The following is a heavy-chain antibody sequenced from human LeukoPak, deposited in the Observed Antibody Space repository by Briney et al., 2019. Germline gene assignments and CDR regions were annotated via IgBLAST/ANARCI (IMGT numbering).Heavy chain of an antibody. V-gene: IGHV1-18*01. CDR1: GYTFTSYG. CDR2: ISAYNGNT. Sequence: ASVKVSCKASGYTFTSYGITWVRRAPGQGLEWMGWISAYNGNTNYGQKLQGRVTMTTDTSTSTAYMELRSLRSDDTAVYYCAREGSITGAFDICGQGTMVTVSS. J-gene: IGHJ3*02. CDR3: AREGSITGAFDI. D-gene: IGHD1-14*01.